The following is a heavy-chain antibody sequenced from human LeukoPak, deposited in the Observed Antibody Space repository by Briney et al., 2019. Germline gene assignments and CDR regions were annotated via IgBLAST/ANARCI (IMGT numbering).Heavy chain of an antibody. CDR2: IKTKRSNYAA. CDR1: GFTFSDPY. V-gene: IGHV3-72*01. J-gene: IGHJ4*02. CDR3: ARDWETALYN. D-gene: IGHD5-18*01. Sequence: PGGSLRLSCAASGFTFSDPYMDWVRPPPGKRLEWVGRIKTKRSNYAAAYASSVEGRCTVSRDDSKNSLYLQMNSLKTEDTAVYYCARDWETALYNWGQGNLVTVSS.